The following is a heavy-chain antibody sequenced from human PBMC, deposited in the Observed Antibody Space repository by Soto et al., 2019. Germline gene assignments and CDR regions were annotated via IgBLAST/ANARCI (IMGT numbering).Heavy chain of an antibody. CDR1: GGTFSTYT. CDR3: ARDQVY. J-gene: IGHJ4*02. CDR2: IIPMLGIP. Sequence: ASVKVSCKASGGTFSTYTISWVRQAPGQGLEWMGRIIPMLGIPNYAQKFQDRVTISADKSTDTAYMELSSLRSEDTAVYYCARDQVYWGQGTLVTVSS. V-gene: IGHV1-69*04.